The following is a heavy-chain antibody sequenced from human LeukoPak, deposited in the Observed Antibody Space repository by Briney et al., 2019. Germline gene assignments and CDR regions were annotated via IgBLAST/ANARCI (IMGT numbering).Heavy chain of an antibody. CDR1: GYTFTSSD. CDR3: ARGKSIVGANSYYYYMDV. Sequence: ASVKVSCKTFGYTFTSSDFNWVRQATGQGLEWMGWMNPNSGNTGYAQKFQGRVTVTRNTSISTAYMELSSLRSEDTAVYYCARGKSIVGANSYYYYMDVWGKGTTVTVSS. J-gene: IGHJ6*03. D-gene: IGHD1-26*01. V-gene: IGHV1-8*01. CDR2: MNPNSGNT.